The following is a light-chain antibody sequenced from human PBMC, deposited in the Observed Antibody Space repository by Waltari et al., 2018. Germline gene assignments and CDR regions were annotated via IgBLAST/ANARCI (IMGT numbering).Light chain of an antibody. CDR1: QSLVHSDGNTY. V-gene: IGKV2-30*02. CDR2: KVS. Sequence: DVVMTQSPLSLPVTLGQPASISCKSSQSLVHSDGNTYLNWFHQRPGQSPRRLIYKVSNRDSGVPDRFSGSGSGTDFTLKISRVEAEDVGVYYCMQSIHWPWTFGQGTRL. J-gene: IGKJ5*01. CDR3: MQSIHWPWT.